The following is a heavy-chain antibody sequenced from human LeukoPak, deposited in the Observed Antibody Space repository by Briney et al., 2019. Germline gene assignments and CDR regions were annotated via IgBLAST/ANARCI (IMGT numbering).Heavy chain of an antibody. V-gene: IGHV1-2*02. Sequence: ASVKVSCKASGCTFTGYYMHWVRQAPGQGLEWMGWINPNSGGTNYAQKFQGRVTMTRDTSISTAYMELSRLRSDDTAVYYCARGASIMITFGGVIGFDYWGQGTLVTVSS. D-gene: IGHD3-16*02. CDR2: INPNSGGT. J-gene: IGHJ4*02. CDR3: ARGASIMITFGGVIGFDY. CDR1: GCTFTGYY.